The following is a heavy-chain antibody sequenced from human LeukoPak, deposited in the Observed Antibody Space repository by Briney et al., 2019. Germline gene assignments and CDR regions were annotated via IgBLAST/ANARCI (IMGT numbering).Heavy chain of an antibody. V-gene: IGHV1-24*01. J-gene: IGHJ3*02. CDR3: ATATTYYYGSGSGNAFDI. CDR2: FDPEDGET. CDR1: GYTLTELS. Sequence: ASVKVSCKVSGYTLTELSMHWVRQAPGKGLEWMGGFDPEDGETVYAQKFQGRVTMTEDTSTDTAYMELSSLRSEDTAVYYCATATTYYYGSGSGNAFDIWGQGTMVTVSS. D-gene: IGHD3-10*01.